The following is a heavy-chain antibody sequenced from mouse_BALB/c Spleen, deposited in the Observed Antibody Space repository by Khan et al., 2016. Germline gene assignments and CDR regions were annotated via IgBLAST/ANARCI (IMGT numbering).Heavy chain of an antibody. CDR1: GYTFSSYW. J-gene: IGHJ1*01. CDR2: IVPGSGST. V-gene: IGHV1-9*01. Sequence: QVQLQQSGAELMKPGASVKISCKATGYTFSSYWIEWVKQRPGHGLEWIGEIVPGSGSTNYNEKFKGKATFTADTSSNTAYIQFSSLTSEDSAVYYCARKLVRGGVWGAGTTVTVSS. D-gene: IGHD2-14*01. CDR3: ARKLVRGGV.